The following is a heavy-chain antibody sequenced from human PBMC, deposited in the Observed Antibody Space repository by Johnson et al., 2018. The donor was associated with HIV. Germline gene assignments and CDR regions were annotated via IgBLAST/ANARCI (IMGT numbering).Heavy chain of an antibody. J-gene: IGHJ3*02. CDR2: ISSSGTTK. CDR3: ARPAGKMILVVDDSFHI. CDR1: GSTFSDYY. Sequence: QVQLVESGGGLVKPGGSLTVSCAGSGSTFSDYYVTWIRQAPGKGLERVSYISSSGTTKNYADPVSGRFTIFRDNVKNSVYLQMNSLRTEDTAVYHVARPAGKMILVVDDSFHIWGQGKMVTVSS. V-gene: IGHV3-11*04. D-gene: IGHD2-21*01.